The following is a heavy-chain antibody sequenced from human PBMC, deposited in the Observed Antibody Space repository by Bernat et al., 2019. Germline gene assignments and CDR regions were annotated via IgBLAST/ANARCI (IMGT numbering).Heavy chain of an antibody. J-gene: IGHJ4*02. CDR2: LDPSDSYT. CDR3: ARQYSSSWYEVGDY. Sequence: EVQLVQSGAEVKKPGESLRISCKGSGYSFTSYWISWVRQLPGKGLEWMGRLDPSDSYTNYSPSFQCNVTISADKSISTAYLQWSSLKASDTAMYYCARQYSSSWYEVGDYWGQGTLVTVSS. V-gene: IGHV5-10-1*01. D-gene: IGHD6-13*01. CDR1: GYSFTSYW.